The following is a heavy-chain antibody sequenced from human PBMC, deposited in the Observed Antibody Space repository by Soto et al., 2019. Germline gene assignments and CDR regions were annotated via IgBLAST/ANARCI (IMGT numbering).Heavy chain of an antibody. Sequence: SETLSLTCAVSGDSLPFGASSWSWIRQPPGKGLEWIGNIYHSGSTYYNPSLRSRVTISVDRSKNQFSLKLTSVTAADTAVYFCARVFSNFRSYFDSWGQGTLVTVSS. CDR1: GDSLPFGASS. J-gene: IGHJ4*02. D-gene: IGHD1-7*01. CDR3: ARVFSNFRSYFDS. V-gene: IGHV4-30-2*01. CDR2: IYHSGST.